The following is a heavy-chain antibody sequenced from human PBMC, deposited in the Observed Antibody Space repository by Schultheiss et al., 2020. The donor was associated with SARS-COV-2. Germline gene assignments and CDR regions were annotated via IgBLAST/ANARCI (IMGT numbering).Heavy chain of an antibody. J-gene: IGHJ4*02. D-gene: IGHD4/OR15-4a*01. CDR1: GGSISSSSYY. CDR3: ARGGAISPIDY. V-gene: IGHV4-61*05. CDR2: IYYSGST. Sequence: SETLSLTCTVSGGSISSSSYYWSWIRQPPGKGLEWIGYIYYSGSTYYNPSLKSLVTISVDTSKNQFSLKLSSVTAADTAVYYCARGGAISPIDYWGQGTLVTVSS.